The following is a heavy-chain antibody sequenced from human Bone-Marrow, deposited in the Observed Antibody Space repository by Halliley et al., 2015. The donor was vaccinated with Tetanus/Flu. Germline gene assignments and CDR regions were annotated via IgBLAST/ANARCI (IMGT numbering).Heavy chain of an antibody. CDR1: GVSFSRNNW. Sequence: GLVKPSGTLSLTCAISGVSFSRNNWWSWVRQPPGKGLEWIGEISDSGSTNYNESLKSRVTISIDKSKNQFSLHLSSVTAADTAVYYCASQPDRGSAYYWGQGTWPPSPQ. CDR3: ASQPDRGSAYY. V-gene: IGHV4-4*02. J-gene: IGHJ4*02. CDR2: ISDSGST. D-gene: IGHD3-10*01.